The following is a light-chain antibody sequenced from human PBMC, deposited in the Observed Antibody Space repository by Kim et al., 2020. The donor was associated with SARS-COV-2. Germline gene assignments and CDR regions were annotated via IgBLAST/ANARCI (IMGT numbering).Light chain of an antibody. J-gene: IGKJ2*01. CDR1: PSVSIY. CDR3: QHRSNWYT. Sequence: SVSPGDTPTLSCRATPSVSIYLAWYQHKPGQAPRLLISDASNRATGIPPRFTGSGSETDFTLTITSLEPEDSAVYYCQHRSNWYTFGQGTKLEI. CDR2: DAS. V-gene: IGKV3-11*01.